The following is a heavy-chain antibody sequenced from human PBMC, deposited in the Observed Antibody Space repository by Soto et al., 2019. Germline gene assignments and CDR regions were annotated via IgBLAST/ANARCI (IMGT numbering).Heavy chain of an antibody. Sequence: QVQLVQSGAEVKKPGASVKVSCKASGYTFTTYGVSWVRQAPGQGLEWMGWISAYNGNTNNAQKLQGRVTMTTDTSSSTAYMELRSLRSDDTAVYCCARDQYYYGAGSYYISWFDPWGQGTLVTVSS. CDR1: GYTFTTYG. J-gene: IGHJ5*02. D-gene: IGHD3-10*01. CDR3: ARDQYYYGAGSYYISWFDP. V-gene: IGHV1-18*04. CDR2: ISAYNGNT.